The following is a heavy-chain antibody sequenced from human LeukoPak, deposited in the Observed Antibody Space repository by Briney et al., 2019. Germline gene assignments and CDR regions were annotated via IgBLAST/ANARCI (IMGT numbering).Heavy chain of an antibody. Sequence: GGSLRLSCAASGFTFSNYGMHWVRQAPGKGLEWVALISYDGSKKYYADSVKGRFTISRDSSKNTLFLQMNSLRAEDTAVYYCTTYRSYSDYWGQGALVTVSS. CDR2: ISYDGSKK. CDR1: GFTFSNYG. V-gene: IGHV3-30*03. J-gene: IGHJ4*02. D-gene: IGHD1-14*01. CDR3: TTYRSYSDY.